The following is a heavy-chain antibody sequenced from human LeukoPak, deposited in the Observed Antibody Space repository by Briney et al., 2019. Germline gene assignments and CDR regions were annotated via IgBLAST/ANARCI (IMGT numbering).Heavy chain of an antibody. D-gene: IGHD3-22*01. J-gene: IGHJ3*02. V-gene: IGHV1-46*01. CDR3: ARVGRVTMIVVVLDAFDI. Sequence: ASVKVSCKASGYTFTSYYMHWVRQAPGQGLEWMGIINPSGGSTSYAQKFQGRVTMTRDTSTSTVYMELSSLRSEDTAVYYCARVGRVTMIVVVLDAFDIWGQGTMVTVSS. CDR2: INPSGGST. CDR1: GYTFTSYY.